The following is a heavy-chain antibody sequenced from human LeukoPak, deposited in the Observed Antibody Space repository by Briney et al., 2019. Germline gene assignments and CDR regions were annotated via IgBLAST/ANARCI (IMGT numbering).Heavy chain of an antibody. V-gene: IGHV3-30*18. Sequence: GGSLRLSCAASGFTFSSYGMHWVRQAPGKGLEWVAVISYDGSNKYYADSVKGRFAISRDNSKNTLYLQMNSLRAEDTAVYYCAKEEVTTVTTGFDPWGQGTLVTVSS. J-gene: IGHJ5*02. CDR3: AKEEVTTVTTGFDP. CDR1: GFTFSSYG. D-gene: IGHD4-17*01. CDR2: ISYDGSNK.